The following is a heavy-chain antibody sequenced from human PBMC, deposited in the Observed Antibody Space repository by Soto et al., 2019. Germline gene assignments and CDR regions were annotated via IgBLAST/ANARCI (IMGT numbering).Heavy chain of an antibody. CDR3: ANLGMSPTGPDY. CDR2: IYHSGGT. Sequence: QVQLQESGPGLVKPSGTLSLTCAVSGDSISSSSNWWNWVRQPPGKGLEWIGEIYHSGGTNYNPSRKSRVTISVDQSKNQFSLKLNSVTAADTAVYYCANLGMSPTGPDYWGQGTLVTVSS. V-gene: IGHV4-4*02. J-gene: IGHJ4*02. D-gene: IGHD4-17*01. CDR1: GDSISSSSNW.